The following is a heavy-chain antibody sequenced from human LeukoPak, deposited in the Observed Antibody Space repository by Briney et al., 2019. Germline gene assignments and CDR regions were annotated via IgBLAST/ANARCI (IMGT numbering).Heavy chain of an antibody. D-gene: IGHD3-3*01. CDR1: GFTFSSYE. Sequence: PGGSLRLSCAASGFTFSSYEMNWVRQAPGKGLEWVSYISSSGSTMYYADSVKGRFTISRDNAKNSLYLQMNSLRAEDTAVYYCARSARLMKGVVEVTALDDWGQGTLVTVSS. V-gene: IGHV3-48*03. CDR3: ARSARLMKGVVEVTALDD. J-gene: IGHJ4*02. CDR2: ISSSGSTM.